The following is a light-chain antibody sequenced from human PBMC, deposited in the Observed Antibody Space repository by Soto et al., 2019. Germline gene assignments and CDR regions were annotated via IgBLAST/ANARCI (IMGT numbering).Light chain of an antibody. V-gene: IGLV2-11*02. CDR3: AAWDDRLTAHWV. CDR1: SSDVGMYNY. J-gene: IGLJ3*02. Sequence: QSALTQPRSVSGSPGQSVTISCSGTSSDVGMYNYVSWYQQHPGKAPKVMIYDVTKRPSGVPDRFSGAKSGNTASLTISGLQAEDEGDYFCAAWDDRLTAHWVFGGGTKVTVL. CDR2: DVT.